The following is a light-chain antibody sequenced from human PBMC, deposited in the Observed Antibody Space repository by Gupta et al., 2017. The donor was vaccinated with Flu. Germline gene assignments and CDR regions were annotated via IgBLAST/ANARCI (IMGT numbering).Light chain of an antibody. CDR2: YDD. Sequence: QSVLTQPPSVSEAPRQRVTISCSGSSSNIGNNAVNWYQQLPGKAPKLLIYYDDLLPSGVAARFSASKSGTSASMAISGLQSEEEADYYCEAWDDSLNGYVVFGGGTKLTVL. V-gene: IGLV1-36*01. J-gene: IGLJ2*01. CDR3: EAWDDSLNGYVV. CDR1: SSNIGNNA.